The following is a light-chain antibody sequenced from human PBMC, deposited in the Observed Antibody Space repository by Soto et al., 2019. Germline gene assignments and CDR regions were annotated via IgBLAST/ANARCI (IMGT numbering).Light chain of an antibody. Sequence: QSALTQPDSVSGSPGQSITIFCSGTSSDVGAYKFVSWYRHHPGKAPQVMIYEVSNRPSGVSNRFSGSKSGNTASLTISGLQPEDEGDYYCSSYTRTSTPWVFGGGTKVTVL. V-gene: IGLV2-14*01. CDR3: SSYTRTSTPWV. CDR1: SSDVGAYKF. CDR2: EVS. J-gene: IGLJ3*02.